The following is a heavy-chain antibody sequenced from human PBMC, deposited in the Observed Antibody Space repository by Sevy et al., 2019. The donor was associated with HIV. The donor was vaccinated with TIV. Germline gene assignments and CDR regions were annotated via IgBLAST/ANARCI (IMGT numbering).Heavy chain of an antibody. CDR1: GFTFSSYG. CDR2: ISYDGSNK. Sequence: GGSLRLSCAASGFTFSSYGMHWVRQAPGKGLEWVAVISYDGSNKYDADSVKGRFTISRDNSKNTLYLQMNSLRAEDTAVYYCAKRKGLGYYYYGMDVWGQRTTVTVSS. J-gene: IGHJ6*02. D-gene: IGHD3-22*01. CDR3: AKRKGLGYYYYGMDV. V-gene: IGHV3-30*18.